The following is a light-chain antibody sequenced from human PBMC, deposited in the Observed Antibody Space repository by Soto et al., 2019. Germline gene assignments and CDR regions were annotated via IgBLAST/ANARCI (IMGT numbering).Light chain of an antibody. V-gene: IGLV2-11*01. Sequence: QSVLTQPRSVSGSPGQSVTISCTGTSSDVGGYNYVSWYQQHPGKAPKLVIFEVNKRPSGVPDRFSGSKSANTASLTVSGLQTEDEADYYCNSYAGSNSFVFGTGTKVTV. CDR1: SSDVGGYNY. J-gene: IGLJ1*01. CDR2: EVN. CDR3: NSYAGSNSFV.